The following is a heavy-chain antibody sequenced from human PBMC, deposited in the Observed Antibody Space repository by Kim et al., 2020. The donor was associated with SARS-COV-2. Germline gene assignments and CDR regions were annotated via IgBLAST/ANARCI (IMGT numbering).Heavy chain of an antibody. CDR1: GGTFSSYA. J-gene: IGHJ5*02. CDR2: IIPIFGTA. D-gene: IGHD3-10*01. V-gene: IGHV1-69*13. CDR3: ARDTITMVRGGDWFDP. Sequence: SVKVSCKASGGTFSSYAISWVRQAPGQGLEWMGGIIPIFGTANYAQKFQGRVTITADESTSTAYMELSSLRSEDTAVYYCARDTITMVRGGDWFDPWGQGTLVTVSS.